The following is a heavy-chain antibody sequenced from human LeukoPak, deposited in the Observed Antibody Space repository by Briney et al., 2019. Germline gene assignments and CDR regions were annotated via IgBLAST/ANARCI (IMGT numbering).Heavy chain of an antibody. J-gene: IGHJ4*02. D-gene: IGHD5-24*01. CDR1: NGSISSSSYN. CDR3: VGDNFYYFDH. V-gene: IGHV4-39*01. CDR2: VYYSGST. Sequence: QPSETLSLTCTVSNGSISSSSYNWGWIRQPPGRGPEWIGSVYYSGSTYYNPSLKSRVTMSVDTSKNQFFLKLSAVIAADTAVYYCVGDNFYYFDHWGQGILVTVSS.